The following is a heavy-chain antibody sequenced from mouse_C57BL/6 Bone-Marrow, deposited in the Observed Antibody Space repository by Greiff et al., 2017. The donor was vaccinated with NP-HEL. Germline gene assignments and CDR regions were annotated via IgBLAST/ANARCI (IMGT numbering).Heavy chain of an antibody. CDR1: GYAFTNYL. D-gene: IGHD2-4*01. CDR2: INPGSGGT. Sequence: VQLQQSGAELVRPGTSVKVSCKASGYAFTNYLIEWVKQRPGQGLEWIGVINPGSGGTNYNEKFKGKATLTADKSSSTAYMQRSSLTSEDSAVYFGARWRGYDYDGAYWGQGTLVTVSA. J-gene: IGHJ3*01. V-gene: IGHV1-54*01. CDR3: ARWRGYDYDGAY.